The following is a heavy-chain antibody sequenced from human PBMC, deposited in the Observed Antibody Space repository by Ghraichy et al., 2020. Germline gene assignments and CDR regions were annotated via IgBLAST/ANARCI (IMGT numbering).Heavy chain of an antibody. J-gene: IGHJ2*01. V-gene: IGHV4-34*01. CDR2: INHSGST. D-gene: IGHD3-9*01. CDR1: GGSFSGYY. CDR3: ARRRYFDWLLYRAHPSNWYFDL. Sequence: SETLSLTCAVYGGSFSGYYWSWIRQPPGKGLEWIGEINHSGSTNYNPSLKSRVTISVDTSKNQFSLKLSSVTAADTAVYYCARRRYFDWLLYRAHPSNWYFDLWGRGTLVTVSS.